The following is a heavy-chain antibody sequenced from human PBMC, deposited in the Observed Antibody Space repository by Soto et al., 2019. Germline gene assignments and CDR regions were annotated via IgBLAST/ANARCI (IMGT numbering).Heavy chain of an antibody. Sequence: GALRLSCVASGFTFSTYRMHWVRQAPGKGLEWVAFISYDGSNKYYADSVKGQFTISRDNSKKTLDLQLNSLRGEDTAMYYCARDMYSSDYFVKWFEPWGQGTLVTVSS. V-gene: IGHV3-30*03. CDR3: ARDMYSSDYFVKWFEP. J-gene: IGHJ5*02. D-gene: IGHD6-19*01. CDR1: GFTFSTYR. CDR2: ISYDGSNK.